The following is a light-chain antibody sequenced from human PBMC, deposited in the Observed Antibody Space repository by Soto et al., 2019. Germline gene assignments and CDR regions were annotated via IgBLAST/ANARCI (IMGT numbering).Light chain of an antibody. CDR3: QQYNSYPST. Sequence: DIQMTQSPSTVSASVGDGVTITCRVSQSISTWLAWYQQKPGKAPKLLIYDASTLESGVPSGFSGSGSGTEFTLTISSLQPDDFATYYCQQYNSYPSTFGQGTKLEIK. J-gene: IGKJ2*01. V-gene: IGKV1-5*01. CDR1: QSISTW. CDR2: DAS.